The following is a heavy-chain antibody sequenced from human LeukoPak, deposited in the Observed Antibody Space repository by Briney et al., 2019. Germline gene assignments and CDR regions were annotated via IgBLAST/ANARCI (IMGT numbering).Heavy chain of an antibody. CDR3: ASFLGDSSGYYSWAFDI. J-gene: IGHJ3*02. CDR1: GFAFSSYW. V-gene: IGHV3-7*01. D-gene: IGHD3-22*01. CDR2: IKQDGSEK. Sequence: GGSLRLSCAASGFAFSSYWMSWVRQAPGKGLEWVANIKQDGSEKYYVDSVKGRFTVSRDNAKNSLYLQMNSLRAEDTAVHYCASFLGDSSGYYSWAFDIWGQGTMVTVSS.